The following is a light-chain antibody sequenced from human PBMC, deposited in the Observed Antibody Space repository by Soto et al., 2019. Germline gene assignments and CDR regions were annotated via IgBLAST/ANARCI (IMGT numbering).Light chain of an antibody. CDR3: QEYNSGPLT. V-gene: IGKV1-27*01. Sequence: DIQMTQSPSSLSAPVRDRVTITCRATQGISNYLAWYQKKSGKVPTLLVYAASTLQSGVPARFSASGSGRAFTVTISSLQPEEVATSYCQEYNSGPLTFGGGTNVEIK. CDR2: AAS. J-gene: IGKJ4*02. CDR1: QGISNY.